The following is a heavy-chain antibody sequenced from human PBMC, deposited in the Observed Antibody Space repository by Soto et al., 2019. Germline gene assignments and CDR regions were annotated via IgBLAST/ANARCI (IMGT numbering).Heavy chain of an antibody. CDR1: GYTFTNYA. CDR2: INAGNGNT. D-gene: IGHD3-22*01. Sequence: ASVKVSCKASGYTFTNYAMHWVRQAPGQRLEWMGWINAGNGNTKYSQQFQGRVTITRDTSASTAYMELSSLRSEDTAVYYCARSSGYYYLEYWGQGTLVTVSS. V-gene: IGHV1-3*01. J-gene: IGHJ4*02. CDR3: ARSSGYYYLEY.